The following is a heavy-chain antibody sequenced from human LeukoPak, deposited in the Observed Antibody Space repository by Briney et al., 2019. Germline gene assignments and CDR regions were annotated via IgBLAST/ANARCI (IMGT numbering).Heavy chain of an antibody. V-gene: IGHV3-30-3*01. Sequence: GRSLRLSCAASGFTFSSYAMHWVRQAPGKGLEWVAVISYDGSNKYYADSVKGRFTISRDNSKNTLYLQMNSLRAEDTAVYYCATQMGQYSSSWYYFDYWGQGTLVTVSS. D-gene: IGHD6-13*01. J-gene: IGHJ4*02. CDR1: GFTFSSYA. CDR3: ATQMGQYSSSWYYFDY. CDR2: ISYDGSNK.